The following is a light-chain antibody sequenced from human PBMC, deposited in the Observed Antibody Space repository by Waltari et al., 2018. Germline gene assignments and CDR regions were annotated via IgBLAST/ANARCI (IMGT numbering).Light chain of an antibody. CDR3: GTWDNNLSALV. V-gene: IGLV1-51*02. J-gene: IGLJ2*01. CDR2: ETA. CDR1: TSNIGNND. Sequence: QSVLTQPPSVSAAPGQKVTISCSGSTSNIGNNDVSRYQQLPGAAPKVFIYETAKRPSGIPDRFSGSKSGTSASLGITGLQTGDEATYYCGTWDNNLSALVFGGGTKLTVL.